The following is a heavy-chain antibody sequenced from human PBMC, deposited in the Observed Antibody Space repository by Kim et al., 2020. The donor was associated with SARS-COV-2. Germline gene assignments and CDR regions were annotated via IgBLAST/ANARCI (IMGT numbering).Heavy chain of an antibody. V-gene: IGHV3-49*03. Sequence: GGSLRLSCIGSGFSFGDCAVSWFRQAPGKGLEWVGFIRSKAYGGTTEYAASVKGRIIISRDDSKIIAYLQMNSLKTEDTALYNCTRKVDSFDIWGQGTLVSVSS. CDR1: GFSFGDCA. CDR3: TRKVDSFDI. CDR2: IRSKAYGGTT. J-gene: IGHJ3*02.